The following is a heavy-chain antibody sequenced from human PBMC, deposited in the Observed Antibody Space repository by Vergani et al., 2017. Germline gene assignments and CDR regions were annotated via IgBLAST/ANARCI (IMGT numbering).Heavy chain of an antibody. CDR1: GGSISSYY. D-gene: IGHD5-24*01. CDR2: IYYSGST. Sequence: QVKLQESGPGLVKPSETLSLTCTVSGGSISSYYWSWIRQPPGKGLEWIGYIYYSGSTNYNPSLKSQVTISVDTSKNQFSLKLSAVTAADTAVYYCASSERWLPYFDYWGQGTLLTVSS. CDR3: ASSERWLPYFDY. J-gene: IGHJ4*02. V-gene: IGHV4-59*01.